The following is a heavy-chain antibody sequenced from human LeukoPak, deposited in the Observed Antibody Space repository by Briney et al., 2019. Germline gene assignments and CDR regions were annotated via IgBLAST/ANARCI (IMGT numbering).Heavy chain of an antibody. CDR2: SYPGYADT. CDR3: ARRLVGATTDY. CDR1: GYSFTSYW. Sequence: ESLKISCKGSGYSFTSYWIGWVRQLPGTGLGWMGISYPGYADTRYSPSFQGQVTISADKSISTAYLQWSSLDASDTAMYYCARRLVGATTDYWGQGTLVTVS. V-gene: IGHV5-51*01. J-gene: IGHJ4*02. D-gene: IGHD1-26*01.